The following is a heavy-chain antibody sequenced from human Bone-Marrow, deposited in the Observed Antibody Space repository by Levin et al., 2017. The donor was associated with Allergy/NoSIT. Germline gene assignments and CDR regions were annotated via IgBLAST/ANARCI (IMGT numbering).Heavy chain of an antibody. CDR2: YYWDDDK. D-gene: IGHD2-15*01. CDR1: GFSLSTSGVG. J-gene: IGHJ4*02. V-gene: IGHV2-5*02. Sequence: SGPTLVKPTQTLTLTCSFSGFSLSTSGVGVGWIRQPPGNTLEWLAIYYWDDDKRYSPSLKSRLTITKDISKNQVVLTMTNMDPVDTATYYCAHSSRRVRCSGGRCYYFDYWGQGTLVTVSS. CDR3: AHSSRRVRCSGGRCYYFDY.